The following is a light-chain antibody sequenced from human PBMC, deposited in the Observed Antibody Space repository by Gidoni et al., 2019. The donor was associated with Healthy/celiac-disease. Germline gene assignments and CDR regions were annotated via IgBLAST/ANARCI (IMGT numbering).Light chain of an antibody. CDR2: AAA. Sequence: DIQLTQSPSSLSASVGDRVTITCRASQSISSYLNWYQQKQGKAPKLLIYAAASLQIGVQSRFSCSGSGTDFTLTISSLQPEDFATYYFQQSYSTPYTFGQGTKLEIK. CDR1: QSISSY. J-gene: IGKJ2*01. V-gene: IGKV1-39*01. CDR3: QQSYSTPYT.